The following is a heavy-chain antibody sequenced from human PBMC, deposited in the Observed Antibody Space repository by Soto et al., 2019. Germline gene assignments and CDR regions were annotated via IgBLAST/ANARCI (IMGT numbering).Heavy chain of an antibody. V-gene: IGHV1-46*01. Sequence: QVQLLQSGAEVKKPGASVKVSCKESGYTFTSYYIHWVRQAPGQGLEWMGIINTSAGRTSYAQKFQRRVTITRETSTSTVYMELSSLISEDTAVYYCARGGQCSTSSWGNWFDPWGQGTLVTVSS. D-gene: IGHD6-6*01. J-gene: IGHJ5*02. CDR3: ARGGQCSTSSWGNWFDP. CDR1: GYTFTSYY. CDR2: INTSAGRT.